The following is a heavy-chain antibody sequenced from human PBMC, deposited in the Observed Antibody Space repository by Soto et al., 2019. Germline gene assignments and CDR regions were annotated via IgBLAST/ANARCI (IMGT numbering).Heavy chain of an antibody. J-gene: IGHJ6*02. CDR3: ARGSLYYYDSSGSYTPYYYYGMDV. Sequence: PGGSLRLSCAASGFTFSSYWMHWVRQAPGKGLVWVSRINSDGSSTSYADSVKGRFTISRDNAKNTLYLQMNSLRAEDTAVYYCARGSLYYYDSSGSYTPYYYYGMDVWGQGTTVTVSS. V-gene: IGHV3-74*01. D-gene: IGHD3-22*01. CDR2: INSDGSST. CDR1: GFTFSSYW.